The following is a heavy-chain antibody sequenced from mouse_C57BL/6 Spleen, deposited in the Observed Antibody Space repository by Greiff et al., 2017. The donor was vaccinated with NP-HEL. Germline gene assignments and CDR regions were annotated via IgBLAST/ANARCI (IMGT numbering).Heavy chain of an antibody. CDR2: IWSGGST. D-gene: IGHD3-2*02. Sequence: VQLQESGPGLVQPSQSLSITCTVSGFSLTSYGVHWVRQPPGKGLEWLGVIWSGGSTDYNAAFISRLSISKDNSKSQVFFKMNSLQADDTAIYYCAKDSSGYRFAYWGQGTLVTVSA. CDR1: GFSLTSYG. V-gene: IGHV2-4*01. CDR3: AKDSSGYRFAY. J-gene: IGHJ3*01.